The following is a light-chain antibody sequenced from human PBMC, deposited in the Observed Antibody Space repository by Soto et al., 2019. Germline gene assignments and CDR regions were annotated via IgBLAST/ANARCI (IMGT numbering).Light chain of an antibody. V-gene: IGLV2-8*01. CDR1: SSDVGGYNY. CDR2: EVS. Sequence: SALTQPPSASWSPGQSVTISCTGTSSDVGGYNYVSWYQQHPGKAPKLMIYEVSKRPSGVPDRFSGSKSGNTASLTVSGLQAEDEADYYCSSYAGSKTLFGGGTKLTVL. CDR3: SSYAGSKTL. J-gene: IGLJ2*01.